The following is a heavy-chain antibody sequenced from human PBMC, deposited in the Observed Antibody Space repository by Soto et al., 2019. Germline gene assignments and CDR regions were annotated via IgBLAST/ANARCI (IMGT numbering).Heavy chain of an antibody. CDR1: GFTFSSYA. CDR2: ISYDGSNK. D-gene: IGHD3-3*01. V-gene: IGHV3-30-3*01. J-gene: IGHJ4*02. CDR3: ARVHITIFGAIGWVRGGFDY. Sequence: QVQLVEYGGGVVQPGRSLRLSCAASGFTFSSYAMHWVRQAPGKGLEWVAVISYDGSNKYYADSVKGRFTISRDNSKNTLYLQMNSLRAEDTAVYYCARVHITIFGAIGWVRGGFDYWGQGTLVTVSS.